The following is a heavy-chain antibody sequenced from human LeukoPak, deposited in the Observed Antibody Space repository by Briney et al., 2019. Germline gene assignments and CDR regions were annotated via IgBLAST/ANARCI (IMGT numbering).Heavy chain of an antibody. CDR1: GFTLSSYW. J-gene: IGHJ3*02. V-gene: IGHV3-7*01. D-gene: IGHD2-21*02. CDR2: IKPDASEK. CDR3: ARDAVTDRFTASDT. Sequence: GGSLRLSCAASGFTLSSYWMNWVRQAPGKGLEWVANIKPDASEKNYVDSVKGRFTVSRDNAKNSLYLQMNNLRVEDTAVYYCARDAVTDRFTASDTWGQGTMVTVSS.